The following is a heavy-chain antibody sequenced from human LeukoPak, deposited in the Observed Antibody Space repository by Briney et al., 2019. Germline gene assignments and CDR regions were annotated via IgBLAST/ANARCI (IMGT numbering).Heavy chain of an antibody. CDR1: GGTFSSYT. Sequence: SVKVSCKASGGTFSSYTIGWVRQAPGQGLEWMGRIIPILGIANYAQKFQGRVTITADKSTSTAYMELSSLRSEDTAVYYCARDHADYGDYGVDYWGQGTLVTVSS. V-gene: IGHV1-69*04. D-gene: IGHD4-17*01. CDR2: IIPILGIA. J-gene: IGHJ4*02. CDR3: ARDHADYGDYGVDY.